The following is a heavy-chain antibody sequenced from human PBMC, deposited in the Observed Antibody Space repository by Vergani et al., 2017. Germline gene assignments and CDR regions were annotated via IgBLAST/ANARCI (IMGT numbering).Heavy chain of an antibody. D-gene: IGHD5-12*01. Sequence: EVQLLESGGGLVQPGGSLRLSCEASGFSFPGYAMSWVRQAPGKGLEWVSSVSGSSATPYYADSVKCRFIISRDNSKNTLHLQINSLRADDTAVYYCTKGSRGYTGYFFDYWGQGTLATVSS. J-gene: IGHJ4*02. CDR2: VSGSSATP. CDR1: GFSFPGYA. CDR3: TKGSRGYTGYFFDY. V-gene: IGHV3-23*01.